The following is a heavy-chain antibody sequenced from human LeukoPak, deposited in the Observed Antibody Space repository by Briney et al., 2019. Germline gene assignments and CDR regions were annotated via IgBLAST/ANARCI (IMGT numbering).Heavy chain of an antibody. CDR3: ARRAGEYSNPYDY. CDR1: GFTFSINC. J-gene: IGHJ4*02. D-gene: IGHD2/OR15-2a*01. CDR2: IYSGGNT. Sequence: GGSLRLSCTVSGFTFSINCMNWVRQAPGKGLEWVSFIYSGGNTHYSDSLKGRFTISRSDSKNTLYLQTNSLRADDTAVYYCARRAGEYSNPYDYWGQGTLVTVSS. V-gene: IGHV3-53*01.